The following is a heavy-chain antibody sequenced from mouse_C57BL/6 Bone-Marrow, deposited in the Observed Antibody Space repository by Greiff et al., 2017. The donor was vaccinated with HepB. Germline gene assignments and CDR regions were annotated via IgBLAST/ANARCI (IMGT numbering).Heavy chain of an antibody. D-gene: IGHD2-3*01. V-gene: IGHV1-50*01. Sequence: QVQLQQPGAELVKPGASVKLSCKASGYTFTSYWMQWVKQRPGQGLEWIGEIDPSDSYTNYNQKFKGKATLTVDTSSSTAYMQLSSLTSEDSAVYYCASWLLPHFDYWGQGTTLTVSS. CDR1: GYTFTSYW. J-gene: IGHJ2*01. CDR2: IDPSDSYT. CDR3: ASWLLPHFDY.